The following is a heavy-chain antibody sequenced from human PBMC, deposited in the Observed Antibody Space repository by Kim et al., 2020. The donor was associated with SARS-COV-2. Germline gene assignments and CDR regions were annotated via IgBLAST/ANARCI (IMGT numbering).Heavy chain of an antibody. V-gene: IGHV1-69*01. Sequence: YAQKFQGRVTITADESTSTAYMELSSLRSEDTAVYYCARERSGYYGSGSYPWGQGTLVTVSS. J-gene: IGHJ5*02. CDR3: ARERSGYYGSGSYP. D-gene: IGHD3-10*01.